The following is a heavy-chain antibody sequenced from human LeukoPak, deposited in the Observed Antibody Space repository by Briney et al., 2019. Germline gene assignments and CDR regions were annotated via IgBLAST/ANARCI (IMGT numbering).Heavy chain of an antibody. CDR3: ARGGDGYKNREAWYDY. V-gene: IGHV1-18*01. CDR2: ISAYNGNT. J-gene: IGHJ4*02. Sequence: GASVKVSCKASGYTCTSYGISWVRQAPGQGLEWMGWISAYNGNTKYAQKLQGRVTMTTDTSTSTAYMELRSLRSDDTAVYYCARGGDGYKNREAWYDYWGQGTLVTVSS. D-gene: IGHD5-24*01. CDR1: GYTCTSYG.